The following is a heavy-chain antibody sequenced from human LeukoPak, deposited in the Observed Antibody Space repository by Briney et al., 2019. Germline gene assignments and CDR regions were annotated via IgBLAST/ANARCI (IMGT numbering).Heavy chain of an antibody. Sequence: PSETLSLTCTVSGGSISSYYWSWIRQPPGKGLEWIGYIYYSGSTNYNPSLKSRVTISVDTSKNQFSLKLSSVTAAGTAVYYCARLRGNSPFDYWGQGTLVTVSS. CDR1: GGSISSYY. CDR2: IYYSGST. J-gene: IGHJ4*02. CDR3: ARLRGNSPFDY. D-gene: IGHD4-23*01. V-gene: IGHV4-59*12.